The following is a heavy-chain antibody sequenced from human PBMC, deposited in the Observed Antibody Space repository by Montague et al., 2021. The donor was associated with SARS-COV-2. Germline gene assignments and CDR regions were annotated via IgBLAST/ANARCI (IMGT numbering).Heavy chain of an antibody. V-gene: IGHV4-61*02. CDR1: GDSISSEIYY. CDR3: ARVGGNHYRYFDY. J-gene: IGHJ4*02. Sequence: TLSLTCTVSGDSISSEIYYWSWIRQPAGKGLEWIGRIYTRGSTNYNPSLRSRVTISVDTSKNQFSLRLSSLTAADTALYYCARVGGNHYRYFDYWGQGTLVTVSS. CDR2: IYTRGST. D-gene: IGHD1-26*01.